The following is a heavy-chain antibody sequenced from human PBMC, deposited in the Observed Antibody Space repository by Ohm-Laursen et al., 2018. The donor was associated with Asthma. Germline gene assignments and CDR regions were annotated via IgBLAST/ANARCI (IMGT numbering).Heavy chain of an antibody. CDR3: AKDGALGIVGAIDH. D-gene: IGHD1-26*01. CDR1: GFTFSSYG. V-gene: IGHV3-30*18. Sequence: SLRLSCSASGFTFSSYGMHWVRQAPGKGLEWVAVISYDGSNKYYADSVKGRFTISRDNSKNTLYLQMNSLRAEDTAVYYCAKDGALGIVGAIDHWGQGALVTVSS. J-gene: IGHJ4*02. CDR2: ISYDGSNK.